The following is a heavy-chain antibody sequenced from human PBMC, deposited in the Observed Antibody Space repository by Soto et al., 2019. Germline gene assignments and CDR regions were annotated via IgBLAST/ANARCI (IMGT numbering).Heavy chain of an antibody. CDR3: AKDFVRYCSSTSRYEDFFRAFDI. CDR2: ISYDGSNK. D-gene: IGHD2-2*01. J-gene: IGHJ3*02. Sequence: QVQLVESGGGVVQPGRSLRLSCAASGFTFSSYGMHWVRQAPGKGLEWVAVISYDGSNKYYTDSVKGRFTISRDNSKNTLYLQINSLRADDTAVYYCAKDFVRYCSSTSRYEDFFRAFDIRGQGTMVTVSS. CDR1: GFTFSSYG. V-gene: IGHV3-30*18.